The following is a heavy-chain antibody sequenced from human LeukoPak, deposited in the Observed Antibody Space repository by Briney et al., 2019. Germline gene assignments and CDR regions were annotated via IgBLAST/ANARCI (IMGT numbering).Heavy chain of an antibody. D-gene: IGHD6-13*01. CDR3: ARDKAAARTAVGYGMDV. Sequence: PSETLSLTCTVSGGSISSGDYYWSWIRQPPGKGLEWIGYIYYSGSTYYNPSLKSRVTISVDTSKNQFSLKLSSVTAADTAVYYCARDKAAARTAVGYGMDVWGQGTTVTVSS. J-gene: IGHJ6*02. V-gene: IGHV4-30-4*02. CDR1: GGSISSGDYY. CDR2: IYYSGST.